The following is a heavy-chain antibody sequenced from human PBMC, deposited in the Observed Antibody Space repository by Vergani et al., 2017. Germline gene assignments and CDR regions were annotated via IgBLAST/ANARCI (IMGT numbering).Heavy chain of an antibody. D-gene: IGHD5-18*01. J-gene: IGHJ6*02. CDR2: IIPILGIA. Sequence: QVQLVQSGAEVKKPGSSVKVSCKASGGTFSSYTISWVRQAPGQGLEWMGRIIPILGIANYAQKFQGRVTITADKSTSTAYMELSRLRSEDTAVYYCAREVDTAMPPGAAGYYYYGMDVWGQGTTVTVSS. CDR1: GGTFSSYT. CDR3: AREVDTAMPPGAAGYYYYGMDV. V-gene: IGHV1-69*08.